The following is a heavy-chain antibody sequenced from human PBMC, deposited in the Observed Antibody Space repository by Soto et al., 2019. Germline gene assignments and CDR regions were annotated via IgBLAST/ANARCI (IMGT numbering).Heavy chain of an antibody. CDR1: GGSISSGGYY. D-gene: IGHD3-22*01. CDR3: ARVRGYYDSSGYLASMDV. J-gene: IGHJ6*02. Sequence: SETLSLTCTVSGGSISSGGYYWSWIRQHPGKGLEWIGYIYYSGSTYYNPSLKSRVTISVDTSKNQFSLKLSSVTAADTAVYYCARVRGYYDSSGYLASMDVWGQGTTVTVSS. V-gene: IGHV4-31*03. CDR2: IYYSGST.